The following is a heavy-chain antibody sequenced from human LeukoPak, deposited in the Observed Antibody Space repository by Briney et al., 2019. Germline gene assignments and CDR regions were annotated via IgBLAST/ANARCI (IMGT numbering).Heavy chain of an antibody. D-gene: IGHD3-10*01. V-gene: IGHV3-21*01. CDR3: ARGNYFDY. CDR2: ISTTTYT. Sequence: GGSLRLSCAASGFTFSSYSMHWVRQAPGKGLEWVSSISTTTYTYYADSVKGRFTISRDNAKNSLYLQMNSLRAEDTGVYYCARGNYFDYWGQATLVTVSS. J-gene: IGHJ4*02. CDR1: GFTFSSYS.